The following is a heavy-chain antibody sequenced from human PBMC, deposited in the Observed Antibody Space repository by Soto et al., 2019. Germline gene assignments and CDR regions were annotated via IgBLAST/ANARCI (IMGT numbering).Heavy chain of an antibody. V-gene: IGHV3-21*01. CDR3: ARDVSDILTGYYTRLDHWF. CDR2: ISSSSSYI. D-gene: IGHD3-9*01. Sequence: GGSLRLSCAASGFTFSSYSMNWVRQAPGKGLEWVSSISSSSSYIYYADSVKGRFTISRDNAKNSLYLQMNSLRAEDTAVYYCARDVSDILTGYYTRLDHWFWGQGTLVTVSS. CDR1: GFTFSSYS. J-gene: IGHJ4*02.